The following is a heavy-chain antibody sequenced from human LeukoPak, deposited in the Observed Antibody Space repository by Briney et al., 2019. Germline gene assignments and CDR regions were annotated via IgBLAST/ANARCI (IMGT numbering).Heavy chain of an antibody. CDR1: DGSLSGYF. D-gene: IGHD1-26*01. V-gene: IGHV4-34*01. Sequence: SETLSLTCAVYDGSLSGYFYSWIRKPPGKGLEWIGETDPSGITYYKPSLKSRATISVDTSKNQFSLKLEFVTAADTAVYYCGRRWVSYFHQDVWSTGTTVIVSS. CDR2: TDPSGIT. CDR3: GRRWVSYFHQDV. J-gene: IGHJ6*04.